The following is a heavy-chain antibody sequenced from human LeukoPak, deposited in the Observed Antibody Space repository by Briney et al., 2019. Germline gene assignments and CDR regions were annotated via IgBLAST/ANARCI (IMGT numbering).Heavy chain of an antibody. Sequence: AAGSVRLSCAASRFTFSSFAMGWVRPAQRKGLEWFSAISGSGGSTYYADSGKGRFTISRDNSKNTLYLQINRLRAEDTAVYYCAKGDTAMDNYYYGMDVWGQGTTVTVSS. CDR3: AKGDTAMDNYYYGMDV. CDR1: RFTFSSFA. CDR2: ISGSGGST. J-gene: IGHJ6*02. D-gene: IGHD5-18*01. V-gene: IGHV3-23*01.